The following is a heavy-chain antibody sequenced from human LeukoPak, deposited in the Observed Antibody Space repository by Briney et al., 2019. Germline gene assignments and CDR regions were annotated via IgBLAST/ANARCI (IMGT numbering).Heavy chain of an antibody. D-gene: IGHD4-23*01. V-gene: IGHV3-48*04. J-gene: IGHJ4*02. CDR3: AKDITYGGNSGYFDY. Sequence: GGSLRLSCAASGFSFSSYSMNWVRQAPGKGLEWVSYISSSSSTIYYADSVKGRFTISRDNAKNSLYLQMNSLRAEDTALYYCAKDITYGGNSGYFDYWGQGTLVTVSS. CDR1: GFSFSSYS. CDR2: ISSSSSTI.